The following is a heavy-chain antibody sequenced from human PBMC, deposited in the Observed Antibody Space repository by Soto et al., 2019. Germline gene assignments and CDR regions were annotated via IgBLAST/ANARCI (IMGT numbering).Heavy chain of an antibody. Sequence: GGSLRLSCAASGLTFSDHYMDWVRQVPGKGLEWVGRIRNRADSSTTEYAASVKGRFTVSRDDSKNSLYLQMNSLKTEDTAVYYCANALGLYYFDYWGQGTLVTVSS. CDR3: ANALGLYYFDY. V-gene: IGHV3-72*01. D-gene: IGHD1-1*01. CDR2: IRNRADSSTT. CDR1: GLTFSDHY. J-gene: IGHJ4*02.